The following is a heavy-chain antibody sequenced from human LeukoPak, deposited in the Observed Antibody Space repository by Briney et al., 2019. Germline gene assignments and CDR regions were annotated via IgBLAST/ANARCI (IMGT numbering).Heavy chain of an antibody. CDR3: ARGGGGYDSSGYYYENWFDP. Sequence: SETLSLTCAVSGGSISSGGYSWSWIRQPPGKGLEWIGYIYHSGSTYYNPSLKSRVTISVDRSKNQFSLKLSSVTAADTAVYYCARGGGGYDSSGYYYENWFDPWGQGTLVTVSS. CDR1: GGSISSGGYS. D-gene: IGHD3-22*01. J-gene: IGHJ5*02. CDR2: IYHSGST. V-gene: IGHV4-30-2*01.